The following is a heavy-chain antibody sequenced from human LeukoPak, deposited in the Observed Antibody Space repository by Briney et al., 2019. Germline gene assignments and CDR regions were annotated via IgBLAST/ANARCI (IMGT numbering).Heavy chain of an antibody. CDR1: GGSITGTNR. Sequence: SATLTLTCTVSGGSITGTNRRSWGRQPAHRRLEWVWEVHLSGGSNYNPSLKSRVNMSIDKSSNPFSLELTSVTAADTAIYYCARESGAFSPLGFWGQGTLVTVSS. V-gene: IGHV4-4*02. CDR2: VHLSGGS. CDR3: ARESGAFSPLGF. J-gene: IGHJ4*02. D-gene: IGHD1-26*01.